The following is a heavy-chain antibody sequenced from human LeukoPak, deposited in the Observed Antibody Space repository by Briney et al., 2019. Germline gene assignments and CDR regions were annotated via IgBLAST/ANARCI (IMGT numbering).Heavy chain of an antibody. Sequence: SETLSLTCTVSGGSISTYYWSWIRQPAGKGLEWIGRIHTSGNSDYNPSLKSRVTLSVDTSKNQFSLKVRSVTAADTAVYYCAREGSVTARPFVSNDYWGQGTLVTVSS. D-gene: IGHD6-6*01. V-gene: IGHV4-4*07. J-gene: IGHJ4*02. CDR2: IHTSGNS. CDR3: AREGSVTARPFVSNDY. CDR1: GGSISTYY.